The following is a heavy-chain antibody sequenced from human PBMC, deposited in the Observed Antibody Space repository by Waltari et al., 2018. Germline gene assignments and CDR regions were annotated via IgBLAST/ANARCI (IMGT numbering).Heavy chain of an antibody. J-gene: IGHJ4*02. D-gene: IGHD5-18*01. CDR3: AREARDTPMGPLFDY. CDR1: GFTFTTYW. V-gene: IGHV3-7*01. CDR2: IRQYGNEM. Sequence: EVQLVESGGGLAQPGGSLTPSCTASGFTFTTYWLRWVCQAPGKGLEWVATIRQYGNEMHYVDSVKGRFTISRDNARNSLYLQMDSLRGDDTAVYYCAREARDTPMGPLFDYWGQGALVSVSS.